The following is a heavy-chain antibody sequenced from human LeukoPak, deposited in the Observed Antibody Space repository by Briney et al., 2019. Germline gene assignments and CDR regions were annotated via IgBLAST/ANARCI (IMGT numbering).Heavy chain of an antibody. V-gene: IGHV3-48*04. CDR2: ISSSSSTI. CDR1: GFTFSSYS. J-gene: IGHJ4*02. Sequence: PGGSLRLSCAASGFTFSSYSMNWVRQAPGKGLEWVSYISSSSSTIYYADSVKGRFTISRDNAKNSLYLQMNSLRAEDTAVYYCARDTGYSSSWDFDYWGQGTLVTVSS. D-gene: IGHD6-13*01. CDR3: ARDTGYSSSWDFDY.